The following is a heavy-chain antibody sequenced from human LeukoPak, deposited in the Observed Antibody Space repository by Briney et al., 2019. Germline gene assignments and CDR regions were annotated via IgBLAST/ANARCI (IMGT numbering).Heavy chain of an antibody. CDR2: IKQDGDEQ. V-gene: IGHV3-7*03. J-gene: IGHJ6*02. Sequence: PGGSLRLSCAASGFTFSNYWMSWVRQAPGEGLEWVANIKQDGDEQYYVDSVKGRFTISRHNSKNTLYLQMNSLRAEDTAVYYCARLSSTRAFMDVWGQGTTVTVSS. D-gene: IGHD2-2*01. CDR3: ARLSSTRAFMDV. CDR1: GFTFSNYW.